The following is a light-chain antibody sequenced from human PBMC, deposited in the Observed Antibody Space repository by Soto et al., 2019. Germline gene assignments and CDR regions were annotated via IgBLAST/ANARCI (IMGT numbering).Light chain of an antibody. Sequence: QSALSQPASVSGSPGQSVTISCTGTSSDIGSYNLVSWYHHRPGQAPKLVIYEVTRRPSVDSNRFSGSKSGNTASLTIAGLQHDDEGDYYCCSYAGGRTFVVFGGGTKLTVL. CDR2: EVT. J-gene: IGLJ3*02. CDR1: SSDIGSYNL. V-gene: IGLV2-23*02. CDR3: CSYAGGRTFVV.